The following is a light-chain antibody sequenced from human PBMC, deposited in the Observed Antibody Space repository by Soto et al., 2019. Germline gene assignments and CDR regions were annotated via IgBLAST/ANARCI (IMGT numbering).Light chain of an antibody. J-gene: IGKJ2*01. V-gene: IGKV3-20*01. CDR2: IAS. Sequence: EVVLTQSPGTLSLSPGERATLSCWASQSVSRSYLAWYQQKPGQAPRLLIYIASSRATGIPERFSGSGSGTDFTLTISRLEPEDFAMYYCQQYGSSPYTFGQGTKLEIK. CDR1: QSVSRSY. CDR3: QQYGSSPYT.